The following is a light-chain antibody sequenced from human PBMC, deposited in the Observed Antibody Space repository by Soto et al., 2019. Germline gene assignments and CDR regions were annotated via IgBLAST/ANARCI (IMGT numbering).Light chain of an antibody. CDR3: MQALQTPLT. CDR1: QSLMNTNGYHY. CDR2: LGS. V-gene: IGKV2-28*01. Sequence: EIVMTQSPLSLPVTPGEPASISCRSSQSLMNTNGYHYLDWYLQKPGQSPQLLIYLGSHRASGVPDRFSGSESGTDFTLKISRVEAEDVGVYYCMQALQTPLTFGGGTKLEIK. J-gene: IGKJ4*01.